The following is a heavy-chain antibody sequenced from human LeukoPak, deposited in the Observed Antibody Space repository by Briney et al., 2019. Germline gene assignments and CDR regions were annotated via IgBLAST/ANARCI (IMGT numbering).Heavy chain of an antibody. J-gene: IGHJ3*02. Sequence: GGSLRLSCAASGFTFSSYGMHWVRQAPGKGLEWVAFTRYDGSNKYYADSVKGRFTISRDNSKNTLYLQMKSLRPEDTAMYYCANNERDAFDIWGQGTMVTVSS. V-gene: IGHV3-30*02. CDR2: TRYDGSNK. CDR3: ANNERDAFDI. CDR1: GFTFSSYG.